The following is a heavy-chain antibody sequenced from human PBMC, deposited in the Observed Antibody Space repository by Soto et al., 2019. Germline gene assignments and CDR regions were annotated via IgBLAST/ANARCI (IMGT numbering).Heavy chain of an antibody. V-gene: IGHV3-30*18. CDR2: ISSDGSNK. Sequence: QVQLVESGGGVVQPGRSLRLSCAASGFTFSSYGMHWVRQAPGKGLEWVAVISSDGSNKYYADSVKGRFTISRDNSKNKLYVQMNGTRAEDTAGYYCAKDGKFWNRQANWYFDLWGRGNLVTVFS. CDR3: AKDGKFWNRQANWYFDL. D-gene: IGHD1-1*01. CDR1: GFTFSSYG. J-gene: IGHJ2*01.